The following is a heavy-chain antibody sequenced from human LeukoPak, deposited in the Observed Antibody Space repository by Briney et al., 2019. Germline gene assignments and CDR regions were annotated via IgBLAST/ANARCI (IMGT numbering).Heavy chain of an antibody. J-gene: IGHJ4*02. V-gene: IGHV4-34*01. D-gene: IGHD5-12*01. CDR3: ARDEGLEGLDY. CDR2: INHSGST. CDR1: GGSFSGYY. Sequence: SETLSLTCAVYGGSFSGYYWSWIRQPPGKGLEWIGEINHSGSTNYNPSLKSRVTISVDTSKNQFSLKLSSVTAADMAVYYCARDEGLEGLDYWGQGTLVTVSS.